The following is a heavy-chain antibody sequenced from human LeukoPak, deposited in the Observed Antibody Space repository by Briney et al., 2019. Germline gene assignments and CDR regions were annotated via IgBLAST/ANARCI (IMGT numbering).Heavy chain of an antibody. Sequence: SVKVSCKASGGTFSSYAISWVRQAPGQGLEWMGGIIPIFGTANYAQKFQGRVTITTDESTSTAYMKLSSLRSEDTAVYYCARQKARGYSYGPSYYFDYWGQGTLVTVSS. D-gene: IGHD5-18*01. CDR3: ARQKARGYSYGPSYYFDY. J-gene: IGHJ4*02. CDR2: IIPIFGTA. V-gene: IGHV1-69*05. CDR1: GGTFSSYA.